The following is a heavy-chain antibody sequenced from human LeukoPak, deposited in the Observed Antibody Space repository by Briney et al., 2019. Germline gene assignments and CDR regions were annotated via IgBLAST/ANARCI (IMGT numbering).Heavy chain of an antibody. CDR3: ARGRTTVIFGVVIIRAEYFQH. Sequence: ASVKVSCKASGYTFTSYDINWVRQATGQGLEWTGWMNPNSGNTGYAQKFQGRVTMTRNTSISTAYMELSSLRSEDTAVYYCARGRTTVIFGVVIIRAEYFQHWGQGTLVTVSS. V-gene: IGHV1-8*01. CDR2: MNPNSGNT. CDR1: GYTFTSYD. J-gene: IGHJ1*01. D-gene: IGHD3-3*01.